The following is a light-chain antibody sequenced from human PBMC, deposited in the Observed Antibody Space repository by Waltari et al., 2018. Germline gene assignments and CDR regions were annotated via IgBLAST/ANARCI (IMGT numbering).Light chain of an antibody. CDR2: WAS. CDR1: QSVLYSSNNKNY. Sequence: DIVMTQSPDSLAVSLGERATIDCKSSQSVLYSSNNKNYLAWYQQRPGQPPKLLIYWASTRESGVPERFSGSGSGTDFTLTINSLQAEDVALYYCQQYYSTPLTFGGGTTVEIK. J-gene: IGKJ4*01. CDR3: QQYYSTPLT. V-gene: IGKV4-1*01.